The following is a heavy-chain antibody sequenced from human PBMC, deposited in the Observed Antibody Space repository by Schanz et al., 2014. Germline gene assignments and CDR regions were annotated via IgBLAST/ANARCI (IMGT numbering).Heavy chain of an antibody. Sequence: QLQLVQSGAEVKRPGASAKVTCKASGHIFTNYYIHWVRQAPGQGLEWMGWINPNSGATSSAQKFQGRVTMTRDTSSSTVYMQLSSLTSDDTAIYYCARVTTGYDSWGQGTLVTVSS. D-gene: IGHD5-12*01. CDR2: INPNSGAT. CDR1: GHIFTNYY. J-gene: IGHJ4*02. CDR3: ARVTTGYDS. V-gene: IGHV1-2*02.